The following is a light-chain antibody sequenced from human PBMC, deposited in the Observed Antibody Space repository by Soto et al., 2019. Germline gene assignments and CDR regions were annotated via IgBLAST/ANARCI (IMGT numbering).Light chain of an antibody. CDR3: QHYNNWPPLT. Sequence: EIVMTQSPATLSVSPGERATLSCRASQRVSSNLAWYQQKPGQAPRLLIYGSSTRATGIPARFSGSGSGTEVTLTISSLQSEDFGVYSCQHYNNWPPLTFGGGTKVEIK. J-gene: IGKJ4*01. CDR2: GSS. CDR1: QRVSSN. V-gene: IGKV3-15*01.